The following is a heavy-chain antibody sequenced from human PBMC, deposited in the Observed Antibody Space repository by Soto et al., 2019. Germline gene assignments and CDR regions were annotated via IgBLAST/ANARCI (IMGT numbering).Heavy chain of an antibody. Sequence: QVQLVQSGAEVKKPGSSVKVSCKASGGTFSSYAISWVRQAPGQGLEWMGGIIPIFGTANYAQKFQGRVTITADESTSTAYMELISLRSEDTAVYYCARTSSIAARYYYYGMDVWGQGTTVTVSS. CDR1: GGTFSSYA. D-gene: IGHD6-6*01. CDR2: IIPIFGTA. CDR3: ARTSSIAARYYYYGMDV. V-gene: IGHV1-69*01. J-gene: IGHJ6*02.